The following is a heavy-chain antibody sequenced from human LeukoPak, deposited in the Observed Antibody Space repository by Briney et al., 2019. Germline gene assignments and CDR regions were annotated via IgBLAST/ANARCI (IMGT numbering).Heavy chain of an antibody. CDR3: AKALEQETVIALDS. D-gene: IGHD6-13*01. Sequence: GGSLRLSCAASGFTFSTYAMSWVRQAPGKGLEWVSASGSGGSTYYADSVKGRFTISRDNSKNTLYLQMNSLRAEDTSIYFCAKALEQETVIALDSWGQGTLVTVPS. CDR1: GFTFSTYA. CDR2: SGSGGST. J-gene: IGHJ4*02. V-gene: IGHV3-23*01.